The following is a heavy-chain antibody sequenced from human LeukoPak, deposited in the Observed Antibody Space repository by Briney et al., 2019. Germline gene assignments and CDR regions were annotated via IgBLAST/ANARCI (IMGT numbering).Heavy chain of an antibody. Sequence: GGSLRLSCAASGFSFNNYPMSWVRQAPGKGLEWVSGISGSGGTTNYADSVKGRFTISRDNPKNTLYLQMNSLRVEDTAVYCCAKNEGGYSYGLFDYWGQGTLVTVSS. V-gene: IGHV3-23*01. CDR2: ISGSGGTT. D-gene: IGHD5-18*01. CDR1: GFSFNNYP. J-gene: IGHJ4*02. CDR3: AKNEGGYSYGLFDY.